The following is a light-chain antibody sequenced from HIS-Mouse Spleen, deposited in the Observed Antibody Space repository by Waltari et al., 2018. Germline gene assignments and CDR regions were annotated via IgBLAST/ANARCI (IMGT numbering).Light chain of an antibody. CDR3: QQSYSTPGT. CDR1: QSISSY. J-gene: IGKJ1*01. V-gene: IGKV1-39*01. CDR2: AAS. Sequence: DIQMTQSPSSLSASVGDRVTITCRASQSISSYLNWYQHKPGEAPKLLIYAASSFQSGVPSRFSGSGSGTDFTLTISSLQPEDFATYYCQQSYSTPGTFGQGTKVEIK.